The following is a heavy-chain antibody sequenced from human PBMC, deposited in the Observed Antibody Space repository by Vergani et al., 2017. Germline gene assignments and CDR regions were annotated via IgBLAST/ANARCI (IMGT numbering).Heavy chain of an antibody. CDR3: ARSIDSRNPPDYFDN. J-gene: IGHJ4*02. Sequence: QVQLQESGPGLVKPSQTLSLTCTVSGGSISSGDYYWSWIRQPPGKGLEWIGYIYYSGYFNYNPSLKTRVSMSSDTSNNQFSLMLSSVTVAATAVYYCARSIDSRNPPDYFDNWGQGTLVTVSS. CDR1: GGSISSGDYY. D-gene: IGHD1-14*01. CDR2: IYYSGYF. V-gene: IGHV4-30-4*01.